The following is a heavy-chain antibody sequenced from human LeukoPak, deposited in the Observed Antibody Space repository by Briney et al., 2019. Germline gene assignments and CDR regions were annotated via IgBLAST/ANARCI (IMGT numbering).Heavy chain of an antibody. CDR2: ISWDGTT. D-gene: IGHD3-22*01. CDR1: GFTFEDYT. J-gene: IGHJ4*02. CDR3: VKDLSYESSGHVLEY. V-gene: IGHV3-43*01. Sequence: GGSLRLSCVASGFTFEDYTMHWVRQAPGKTLEWVSLISWDGTTYYTDSVKGRFTISRDNSKNSLYLQMDTLRSEDTAFYYCVKDLSYESSGHVLEYWGKGTLVTVSS.